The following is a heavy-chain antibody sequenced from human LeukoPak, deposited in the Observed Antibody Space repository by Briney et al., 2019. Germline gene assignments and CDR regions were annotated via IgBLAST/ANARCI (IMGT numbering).Heavy chain of an antibody. V-gene: IGHV3-48*01. J-gene: IGHJ3*02. CDR1: GFTFSSYS. Sequence: GGSLRLSCAASGFTFSSYSMNWVRQAPGKGLEWVSYISNSSSIINYADSVKGRFTISRDNAKNSLYLQMNSLRADDTAVYHCARQETSIYNGAFDIWGQGTMVTVSS. CDR3: ARQETSIYNGAFDI. D-gene: IGHD1-1*01. CDR2: ISNSSSII.